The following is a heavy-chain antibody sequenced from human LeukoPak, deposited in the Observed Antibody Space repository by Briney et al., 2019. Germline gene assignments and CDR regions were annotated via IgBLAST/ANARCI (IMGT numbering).Heavy chain of an antibody. CDR2: ISYDGSNK. J-gene: IGHJ3*02. CDR1: GFTFSSYA. D-gene: IGHD3-10*01. Sequence: PGGSLRLSCAASGFTFSSYAMHWVRQAPGKGLEWVAVISYDGSNKYYADSVKGRFTISRDNSKNTLYLQMNSLRAEDTAVYYCARDINYYGSGSYGAFDIWGQGTMVTVSS. CDR3: ARDINYYGSGSYGAFDI. V-gene: IGHV3-30-3*01.